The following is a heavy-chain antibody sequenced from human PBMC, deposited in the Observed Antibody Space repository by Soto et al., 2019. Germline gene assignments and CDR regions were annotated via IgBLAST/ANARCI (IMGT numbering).Heavy chain of an antibody. CDR2: ISAYNGNT. V-gene: IGHV1-18*01. CDR3: ARGSSSSWSGQGWFDP. D-gene: IGHD6-13*01. J-gene: IGHJ5*02. Sequence: ASVKVSCKASGYTFTSYGISWVRQAPGQGLEWMGWISAYNGNTNYAQKLQGRVTMTTDTSTSTAYMELRSLRSDDTAVYYCARGSSSSWSGQGWFDPWGQGTLVTVSS. CDR1: GYTFTSYG.